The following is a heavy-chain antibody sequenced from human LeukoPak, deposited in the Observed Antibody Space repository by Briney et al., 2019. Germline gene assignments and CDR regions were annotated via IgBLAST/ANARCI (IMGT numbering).Heavy chain of an antibody. CDR2: IKQDGSDK. V-gene: IGHV3-7*05. J-gene: IGHJ4*02. CDR1: GFTFSSYW. CDR3: ARSLGYCSAGSCFPSDY. D-gene: IGHD2-15*01. Sequence: GGSLRLSCAASGFTFSSYWMSWVRQAPGKGLEWVANIKQDGSDKYYVDSVKGRFTISRDNAKNSLYLQMNSLRAEDTAVYYCARSLGYCSAGSCFPSDYWGQGTLVTVSS.